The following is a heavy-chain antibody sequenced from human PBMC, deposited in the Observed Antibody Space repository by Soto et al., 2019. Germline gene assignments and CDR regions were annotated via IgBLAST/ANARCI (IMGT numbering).Heavy chain of an antibody. J-gene: IGHJ6*03. V-gene: IGHV1-8*01. CDR2: MNPNSGNT. CDR3: ARGTTMGSYYYYYMDV. CDR1: GYTFTSYD. D-gene: IGHD5-18*01. Sequence: GASVKVSCKASGYTFTSYDINWVRQATGKGLEWMGWMNPNSGNTGYAQKFQGRVTMTRNTSISTAYMELSSLRSEDTAVYYCARGTTMGSYYYYYMDVLGKGTTVTVSS.